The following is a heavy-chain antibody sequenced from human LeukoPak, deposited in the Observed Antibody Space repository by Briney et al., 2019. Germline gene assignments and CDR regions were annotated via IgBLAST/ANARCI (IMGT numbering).Heavy chain of an antibody. D-gene: IGHD3-10*01. Sequence: PSETLSLTCTVSGGSISSYYWSWIRQPPGKGLEWIGYIYYSGSTNYNPALKSRVTISVDTSKNQSSLKLSCVTAADTAVYYWARTRDGLEDWFDPWGERTLVTVSS. CDR2: IYYSGST. V-gene: IGHV4-59*01. CDR1: GGSISSYY. CDR3: ARTRDGLEDWFDP. J-gene: IGHJ5*02.